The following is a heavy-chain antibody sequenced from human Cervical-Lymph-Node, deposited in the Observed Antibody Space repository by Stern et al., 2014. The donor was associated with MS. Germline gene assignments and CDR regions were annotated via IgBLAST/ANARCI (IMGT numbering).Heavy chain of an antibody. J-gene: IGHJ4*02. CDR1: GFTFSSYS. CDR2: ISSSSSYR. Sequence: EVQLVESGGGLVKPGGSLRLSCAASGFTFSSYSMNWVRQAPGKGLEWVSSISSSSSYRYYADPAKGRFTLPRHKAKTQLHLQLNSLRAEDTAVYYCARETTSHPYYYDSHLDYWGQGTLVTVSS. V-gene: IGHV3-21*01. CDR3: ARETTSHPYYYDSHLDY. D-gene: IGHD3-22*01.